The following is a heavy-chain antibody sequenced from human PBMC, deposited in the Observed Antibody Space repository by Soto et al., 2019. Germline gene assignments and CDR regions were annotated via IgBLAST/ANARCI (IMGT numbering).Heavy chain of an antibody. J-gene: IGHJ3*02. D-gene: IGHD6-19*01. CDR3: ARAVAGTIGAFDI. Sequence: GGSLRLSCAASGFTFSSYAMSWVRQAPGKGLEWVSAISGSGGSTYYADSVKGRFTISRDNSKNTLYLQMNSLRAEDTAVYYCARAVAGTIGAFDIWGQGTMVTVSS. CDR1: GFTFSSYA. CDR2: ISGSGGST. V-gene: IGHV3-23*01.